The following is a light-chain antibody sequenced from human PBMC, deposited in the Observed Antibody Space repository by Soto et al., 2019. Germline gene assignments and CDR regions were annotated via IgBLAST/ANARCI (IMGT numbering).Light chain of an antibody. CDR3: AAWDDSLNGVV. J-gene: IGLJ2*01. V-gene: IGLV1-44*01. CDR2: SNN. Sequence: QHVLTQPPSASATPGQRVTISCSGSSSNIGSNTVNWYQQLPGTAPKLLIYSNNQRPSGVPDRFSGSKSGTSASLAISGLQSEDEADYYCAAWDDSLNGVVFGGGTKLTVL. CDR1: SSNIGSNT.